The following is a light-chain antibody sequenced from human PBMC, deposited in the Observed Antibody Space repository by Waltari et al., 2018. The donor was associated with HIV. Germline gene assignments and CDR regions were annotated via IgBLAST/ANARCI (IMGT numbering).Light chain of an antibody. Sequence: DIQMTQSPSSLSASVGDRVTITCRASQDIFNYLAWYQQKPGKVPKLLIYAASTLQSGVPSRFSGIGSGPDFTLTIISLQPENVAIYYCQNYNSAQWTFGQGTKVEIK. J-gene: IGKJ1*01. CDR1: QDIFNY. CDR2: AAS. CDR3: QNYNSAQWT. V-gene: IGKV1-27*01.